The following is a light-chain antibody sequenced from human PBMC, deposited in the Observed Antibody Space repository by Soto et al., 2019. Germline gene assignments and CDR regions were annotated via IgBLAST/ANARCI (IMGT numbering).Light chain of an antibody. CDR2: AAA. V-gene: IGKV1-6*02. CDR3: LQDHNYPLT. J-gene: IGKJ4*01. CDR1: QGIGND. Sequence: AIQMAQSPSSLSASVGDRVTITCRASQGIGNDVGWFQQKPGKAPKLLIYAAATLQSGVPSRFSGSRSGTDFTLTISSLQPEVFATYYCLQDHNYPLTFGGGTKVEIK.